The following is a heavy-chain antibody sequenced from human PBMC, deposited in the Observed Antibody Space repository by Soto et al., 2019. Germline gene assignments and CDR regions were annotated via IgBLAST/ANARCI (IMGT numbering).Heavy chain of an antibody. V-gene: IGHV1-46*01. CDR2: INPSGGST. D-gene: IGHD2-8*01. CDR1: GYTFTSYY. J-gene: IGHJ4*02. CDR3: ARPPYPGCINAVCYPLDY. Sequence: QVQLVQSGAEVKKPGASVKISCKASGYTFTSYYMHWERQAPGQGLEWMGIINPSGGSTNYAQTLQGRVAMTRDTSASTVYMELNSLRSEDTAVYYCARPPYPGCINAVCYPLDYWGQGTLVTVSS.